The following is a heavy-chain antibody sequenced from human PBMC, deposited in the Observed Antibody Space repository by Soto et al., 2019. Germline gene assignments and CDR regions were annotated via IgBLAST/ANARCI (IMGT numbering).Heavy chain of an antibody. CDR2: INPSGGST. Sequence: ASVKVSCKASGYTFTSYYMHWVRQAPGQGLEWMGIINPSGGSTSYAQKFQGRVTMTRDTSTSTVYMELSSLRSEDTAVYYCARDKASEDIVVVPAADRYYYGMDVWGQGTTVTVSS. V-gene: IGHV1-46*01. D-gene: IGHD2-2*01. J-gene: IGHJ6*02. CDR1: GYTFTSYY. CDR3: ARDKASEDIVVVPAADRYYYGMDV.